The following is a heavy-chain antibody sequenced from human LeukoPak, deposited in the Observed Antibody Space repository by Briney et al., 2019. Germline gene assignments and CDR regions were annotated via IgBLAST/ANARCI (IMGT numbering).Heavy chain of an antibody. D-gene: IGHD6-6*01. CDR1: GFTFSSYG. Sequence: PGRALRLSCATSGFTFSSYGMHWVRLAPGKGLEWVAVIWADGNTKFYAASVKGRFTSSSDNSKNTLYLQINSLRAEDTAMYYCARGGGEYSSSPHDYWGQGTLVTVSS. CDR2: IWADGNTK. J-gene: IGHJ4*02. V-gene: IGHV3-33*01. CDR3: ARGGGEYSSSPHDY.